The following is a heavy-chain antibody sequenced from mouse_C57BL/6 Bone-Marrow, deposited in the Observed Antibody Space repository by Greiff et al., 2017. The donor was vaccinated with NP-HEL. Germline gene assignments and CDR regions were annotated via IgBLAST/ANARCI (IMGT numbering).Heavy chain of an antibody. CDR1: GFTFSSYA. CDR2: ISDGGSYT. D-gene: IGHD1-1*01. J-gene: IGHJ3*01. V-gene: IGHV5-4*01. Sequence: DVKLVESGGGLVKPGGSLKLSCAASGFTFSSYAMSWVRQTPEKRLEWVATISDGGSYTYYPDNVKGRFTISRDNAKNNLYLQMSHLKSEDTAMYYCARDNYGSSSFAYWGQGTLVTVSA. CDR3: ARDNYGSSSFAY.